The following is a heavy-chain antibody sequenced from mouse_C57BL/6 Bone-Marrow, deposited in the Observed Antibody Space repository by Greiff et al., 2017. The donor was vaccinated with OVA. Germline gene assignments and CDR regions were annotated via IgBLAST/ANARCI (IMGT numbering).Heavy chain of an antibody. Sequence: VQLQQSGAELVRPGASVKLSCTASGFNIKDDYMHWVKQRPEQGLEWIGWIDPENGDTEYASKFQGKATITADTSSNTAYLQLSSLTSVDTAVYYCTTYYSGSSYGYWGQGTTLTVSS. CDR2: IDPENGDT. CDR3: TTYYSGSSYGY. J-gene: IGHJ2*01. D-gene: IGHD1-1*01. CDR1: GFNIKDDY. V-gene: IGHV14-4*01.